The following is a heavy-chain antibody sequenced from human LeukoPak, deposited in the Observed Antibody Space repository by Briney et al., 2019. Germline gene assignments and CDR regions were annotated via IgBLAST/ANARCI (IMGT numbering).Heavy chain of an antibody. J-gene: IGHJ5*02. Sequence: SETLSLTCTVSGGSISSGSYYWSWIRQPAGKGLEWIGRIYTSGSTNYNPSLKSRVTISVDTSKNQFSLKLSSVTAADTAVYYCARDDSGYDGKWFDPWGQGTLVTVSS. CDR1: GGSISSGSYY. V-gene: IGHV4-61*02. D-gene: IGHD5-12*01. CDR2: IYTSGST. CDR3: ARDDSGYDGKWFDP.